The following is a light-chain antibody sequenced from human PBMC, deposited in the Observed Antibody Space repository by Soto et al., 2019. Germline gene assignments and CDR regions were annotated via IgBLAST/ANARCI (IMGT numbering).Light chain of an antibody. V-gene: IGLV2-14*03. J-gene: IGLJ1*01. CDR1: SSDIGAYNW. CDR2: DVS. CDR3: SSYTRSDTHV. Sequence: QSALTQPASVSGSPGQSIAISCTGTSSDIGAYNWVSWYQQHPGKAPKLMIYDVSYRPSGVSNRFSGSISGNTASLTISGLQAEDEAVYYYSSYTRSDTHVFGSGTKVTVL.